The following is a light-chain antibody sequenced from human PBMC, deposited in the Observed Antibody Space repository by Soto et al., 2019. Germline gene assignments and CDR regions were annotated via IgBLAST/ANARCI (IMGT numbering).Light chain of an antibody. CDR1: NIGSKS. Sequence: SYELTQPPSVSVAPGQTARITCGGNNIGSKSVHWYQQKPGQAPVLVVYDDSDRPSGIPERFSGSNSGNTATVTISRVEPGYKPDYYCQVWDSSSDHVVFGGGTTLPVL. CDR2: DDS. CDR3: QVWDSSSDHVV. V-gene: IGLV3-21*02. J-gene: IGLJ2*01.